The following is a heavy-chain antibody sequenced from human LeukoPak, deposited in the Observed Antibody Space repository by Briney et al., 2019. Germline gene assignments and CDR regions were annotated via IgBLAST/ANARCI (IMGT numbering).Heavy chain of an antibody. J-gene: IGHJ4*02. D-gene: IGHD6-19*01. CDR2: IYYSGST. Sequence: SETLSLTCIVSGGSISSYYWSWIRQSPGKGLEWIGYIYYSGSTNYNPSLKSRVTISVDTSKNQFSLNLSSVTAADTAVYYCARRRGWYEYYFDYWGQGTLVTVSS. CDR3: ARRRGWYEYYFDY. CDR1: GGSISSYY. V-gene: IGHV4-59*01.